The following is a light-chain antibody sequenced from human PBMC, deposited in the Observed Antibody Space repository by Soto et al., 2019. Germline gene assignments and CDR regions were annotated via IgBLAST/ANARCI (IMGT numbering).Light chain of an antibody. J-gene: IGLJ3*02. V-gene: IGLV2-14*01. CDR1: SSDVGGYNY. CDR2: EVS. Sequence: QSALTQPASVSGSPGQSITISCTGTSSDVGGYNYVSWYQQHPGKAPKLMIYEVSNRPSGVSNRFSGSKSGNTGSLTISGLQAEGEADYYCSSYTSSSTWAFGGGTKLTVL. CDR3: SSYTSSSTWA.